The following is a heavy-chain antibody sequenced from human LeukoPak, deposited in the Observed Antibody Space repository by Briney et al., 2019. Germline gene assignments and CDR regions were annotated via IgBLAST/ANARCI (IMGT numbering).Heavy chain of an antibody. CDR3: ATDGAVDCSRYYYYGMDV. J-gene: IGHJ6*02. V-gene: IGHV1-24*01. CDR2: FYPEDGET. Sequence: ASVKVSCKVSRYTLTELSMHWVRQAPGKGLEWMGGFYPEDGETNYAQKLQGRVTMTEDTSTDTAYMELSSLRSEDTVVYYCATDGAVDCSRYYYYGMDVWGRGTTVTVSS. CDR1: RYTLTELS. D-gene: IGHD6-19*01.